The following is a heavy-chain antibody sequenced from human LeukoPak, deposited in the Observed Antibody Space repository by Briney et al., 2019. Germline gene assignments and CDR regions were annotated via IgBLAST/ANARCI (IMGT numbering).Heavy chain of an antibody. CDR2: IYPGDSDT. V-gene: IGHV5-51*01. Sequence: PGESLKISCKGSGYSFTSYWIGWVRQMPGKGLEWMGIIYPGDSDTRYSPSFQGQDTISADKSISTAYLQWSSLKASDTAMYYCARRHSSSYYYDSSGYYFAFDIWGQGTMVTVSS. CDR3: ARRHSSSYYYDSSGYYFAFDI. CDR1: GYSFTSYW. J-gene: IGHJ3*02. D-gene: IGHD3-22*01.